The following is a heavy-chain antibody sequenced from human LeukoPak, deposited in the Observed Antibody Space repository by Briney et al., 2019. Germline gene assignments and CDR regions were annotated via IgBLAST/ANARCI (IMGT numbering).Heavy chain of an antibody. CDR1: GGSISSHY. CDR2: ISYIGST. Sequence: SETLSLTCTVSGGSISSHYWTWIRQPPGKGLEWIGYISYIGSTNYNPSLKSRVTISVDTSKNQFSLKLSSVPAADAAVYFCARDPTTVTKGLDIWGQGTMVTVSS. V-gene: IGHV4-59*11. CDR3: ARDPTTVTKGLDI. J-gene: IGHJ3*02. D-gene: IGHD4-17*01.